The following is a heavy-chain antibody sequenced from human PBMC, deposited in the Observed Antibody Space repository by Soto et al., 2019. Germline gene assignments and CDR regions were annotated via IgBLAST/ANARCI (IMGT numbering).Heavy chain of an antibody. CDR2: INHSGST. J-gene: IGHJ5*02. CDR1: GGSFSGYY. Sequence: SETLSLTCDVYGGSFSGYYWSWIRQPPGKGLEWIGEINHSGSTNYNPSLKSRVTISVDTSKNQFSLKLSSVTAADTAVYYCARGRRYSNYKNWFDPWGQGTLVTVSS. CDR3: ARGRRYSNYKNWFDP. D-gene: IGHD4-4*01. V-gene: IGHV4-34*01.